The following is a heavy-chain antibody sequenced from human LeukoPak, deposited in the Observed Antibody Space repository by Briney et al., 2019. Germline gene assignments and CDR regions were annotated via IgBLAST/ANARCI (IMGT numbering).Heavy chain of an antibody. CDR3: AREGSSGSYWFGPRRAWFDP. V-gene: IGHV4-59*11. J-gene: IGHJ5*02. Sequence: PSETLSLTCTVSGGSISSHYWSWIRQPPGKGLEWIGYIYYSGSTNYNPSLKSRVTISVDTSKNQFSLKLSSVTAADTAVYYCAREGSSGSYWFGPRRAWFDPWGQGTLVTVSS. D-gene: IGHD1-26*01. CDR2: IYYSGST. CDR1: GGSISSHY.